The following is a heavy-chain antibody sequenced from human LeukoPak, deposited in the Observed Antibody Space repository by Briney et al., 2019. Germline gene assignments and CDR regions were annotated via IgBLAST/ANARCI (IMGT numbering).Heavy chain of an antibody. J-gene: IGHJ4*02. V-gene: IGHV1-18*01. CDR1: GYTFTSYG. D-gene: IGHD1-7*01. CDR3: ARGHVELRKGFDY. CDR2: ISAYNGNT. Sequence: ASVKVSCKASGYTFTSYGISWVRQAPGQGLEWMGWISAYNGNTNYAQKLQGRVTMTRGMSTSTVYMELSSLRSEDTAVYYCARGHVELRKGFDYWGQGTLVTVSS.